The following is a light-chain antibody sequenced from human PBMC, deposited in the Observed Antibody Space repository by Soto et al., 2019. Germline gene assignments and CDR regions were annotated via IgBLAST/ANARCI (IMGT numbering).Light chain of an antibody. CDR3: QQYNTYSST. V-gene: IGKV1-5*01. J-gene: IGKJ2*01. CDR1: QSISSY. Sequence: DIQMTQSPSTLSASVGDRVTITCRASQSISSYLAWYQQKPGKAPKLLIYDASKLESGVPSRFSVSGSGTEFTLAIASLQPDDFATYYCQQYNTYSSTFGQGTKLEIK. CDR2: DAS.